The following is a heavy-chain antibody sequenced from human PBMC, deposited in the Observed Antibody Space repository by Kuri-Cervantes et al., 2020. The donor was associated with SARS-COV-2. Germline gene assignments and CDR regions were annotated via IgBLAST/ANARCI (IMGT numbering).Heavy chain of an antibody. V-gene: IGHV4-59*08. Sequence: SETLSLTCTVSGGSISSHYWSWIRQPPGKGLEWIGYIYYSGSTNYNPSLKSRVTMSVDTSKNQFSLKLSSVTAADTAVYYCARAKSGGVPYYFDYWGQGALVTVSS. CDR2: IYYSGST. CDR3: ARAKSGGVPYYFDY. D-gene: IGHD3-3*01. J-gene: IGHJ4*02. CDR1: GGSISSHY.